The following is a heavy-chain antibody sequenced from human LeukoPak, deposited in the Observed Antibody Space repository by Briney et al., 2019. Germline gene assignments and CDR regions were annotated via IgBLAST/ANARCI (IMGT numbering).Heavy chain of an antibody. CDR2: FSGSGGST. V-gene: IGHV3-23*01. Sequence: PSETLSLTCTVSGGSISSNTYYWGWIRQPPGKGLEWVSAFSGSGGSTYYADSVKGRFTISRDNSKNTLYLQMNSLRAEDTAVYYCAKSSPPPLRYWGQGTLVTVSS. J-gene: IGHJ4*02. CDR3: AKSSPPPLRY. CDR1: GGSISSNTYY.